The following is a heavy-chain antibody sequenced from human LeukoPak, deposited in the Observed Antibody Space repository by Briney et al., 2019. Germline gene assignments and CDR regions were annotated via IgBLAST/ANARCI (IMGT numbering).Heavy chain of an antibody. CDR2: ISAYNGNT. Sequence: ASVKVSCKASGYTFTSYGISWVRQAPGQGVEWMGWISAYNGNTNYAQKLQGRVTMTTDTSTSTAYMELRSLRSDDTAVYYCARDNGGYHFWSGYYNYWGQGTLVTVSS. D-gene: IGHD3-3*01. CDR3: ARDNGGYHFWSGYYNY. V-gene: IGHV1-18*01. CDR1: GYTFTSYG. J-gene: IGHJ4*02.